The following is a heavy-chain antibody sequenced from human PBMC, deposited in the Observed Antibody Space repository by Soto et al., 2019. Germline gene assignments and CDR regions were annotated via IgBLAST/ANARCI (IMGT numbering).Heavy chain of an antibody. J-gene: IGHJ6*03. D-gene: IGHD6-25*01. CDR3: ARGGIHAYYYMDV. V-gene: IGHV1-3*01. CDR2: INAGNGDT. Sequence: QVQVVQSGAEVKKPGASVKVSCKASGYSFTSCAMQWVRQAPGQRLEWMGWINAGNGDTKYSQRFQDRVTITGDTSASTAYMELSSLRSEDTAVYYCARGGIHAYYYMDVWGTGTTVTVSS. CDR1: GYSFTSCA.